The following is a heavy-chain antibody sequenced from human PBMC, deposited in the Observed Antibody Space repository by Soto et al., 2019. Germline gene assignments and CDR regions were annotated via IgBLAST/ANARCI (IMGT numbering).Heavy chain of an antibody. V-gene: IGHV3-23*01. CDR1: GFTFSSYA. CDR2: ISGNGGGGKT. CDR3: AKSVVVLSASYYMDV. Sequence: GGSLRLSCAASGFTFSSYAMSWVRQAPGKGLEWVSAISGNGGGGKTYYADSVKGRFTISRDNSKNTVYLQMNSLRAEDTAVYYCAKSVVVLSASYYMDVWGKGTTVTVSS. D-gene: IGHD2-15*01. J-gene: IGHJ6*03.